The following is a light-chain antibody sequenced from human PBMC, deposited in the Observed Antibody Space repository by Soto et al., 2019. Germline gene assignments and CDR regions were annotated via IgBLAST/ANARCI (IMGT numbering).Light chain of an antibody. J-gene: IGLJ1*01. Sequence: QSVLTQPPSASEAPGQTVSISCSGSNSNIASNTVNWYQHLPGTAPKLLIYYNNQRPSGVPERYSGSKSGTAASLAISGLQSEDESDYYCAAWDDTLKLHVFGTGTKVTVL. V-gene: IGLV1-44*01. CDR3: AAWDDTLKLHV. CDR1: NSNIASNT. CDR2: YNN.